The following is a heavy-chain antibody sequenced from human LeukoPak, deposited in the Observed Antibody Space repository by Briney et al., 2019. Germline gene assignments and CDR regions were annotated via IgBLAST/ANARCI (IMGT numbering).Heavy chain of an antibody. CDR1: GGSFSDYY. V-gene: IGHV4-34*01. CDR2: INHSGST. J-gene: IGHJ6*03. Sequence: SETLSLTCAVYGGSFSDYYWSWIRQPPGKGLEWIGEINHSGSTNYNPSLKSRVTISVHTSKNQFSLKLNSVTAADTAVYFCARVIRRGPISIAAAGPDSQYYYYMDVWGKGTTVTVSS. D-gene: IGHD6-13*01. CDR3: ARVIRRGPISIAAAGPDSQYYYYMDV.